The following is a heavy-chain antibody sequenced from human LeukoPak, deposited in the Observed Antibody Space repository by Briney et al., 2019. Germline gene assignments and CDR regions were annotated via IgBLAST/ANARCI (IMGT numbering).Heavy chain of an antibody. J-gene: IGHJ4*02. V-gene: IGHV3-23*01. CDR2: ISGSGGST. CDR1: GFTFSSYA. CDR3: AKSASKYSSSPRGFDY. D-gene: IGHD6-6*01. Sequence: PGGSLRLSCAASGFTFSSYAMSWVRQAPGKGLEWVSAISGSGGSTYYADSVKGRFTISRDNSKNTLYLQMNSLRAEDTAVYYCAKSASKYSSSPRGFDYWGQGTLVTVSS.